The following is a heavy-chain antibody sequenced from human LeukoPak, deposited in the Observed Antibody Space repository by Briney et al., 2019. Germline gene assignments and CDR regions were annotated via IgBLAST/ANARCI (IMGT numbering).Heavy chain of an antibody. D-gene: IGHD6-13*01. J-gene: IGHJ6*02. CDR2: ISGSGGST. V-gene: IGHV3-23*01. CDR3: AKGSSSWYESLDYYYGMDV. Sequence: GGSLRLSCAASGFTFSSYAMSWVRQAPGKGLEWVSAISGSGGSTYYADSVKGRFTISRDNSKNTLYLQMNSLRAEDTAVYYCAKGSSSWYESLDYYYGMDVWGQGTTVTVSS. CDR1: GFTFSSYA.